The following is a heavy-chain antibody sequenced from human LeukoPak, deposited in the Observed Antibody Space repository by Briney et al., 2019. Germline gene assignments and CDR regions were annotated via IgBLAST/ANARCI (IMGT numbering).Heavy chain of an antibody. CDR3: ATDRLPQSIAAAGTLNAFDI. CDR2: FDPEDGET. Sequence: ASVKVSCKVSGYTLTELSMHWVRQAPGKGLEWMAGFDPEDGETIYAQKFQGRVTMTEDTSTDTAYMELSSLRSEDTAVYYCATDRLPQSIAAAGTLNAFDIWGQGTMVTVSS. CDR1: GYTLTELS. J-gene: IGHJ3*02. V-gene: IGHV1-24*01. D-gene: IGHD6-13*01.